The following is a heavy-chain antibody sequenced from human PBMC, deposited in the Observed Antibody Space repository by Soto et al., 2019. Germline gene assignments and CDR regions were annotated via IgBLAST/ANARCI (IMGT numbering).Heavy chain of an antibody. J-gene: IGHJ6*02. V-gene: IGHV4-61*01. Sequence: SETLSLTCTVSGGSVSSGSYFWSWIRQPPGKGLGGVGYIYYSGSTNYNPSLKSRVTISVDTSKNQFSLKLSSVTAADTAVYYCARDLVMSPYYYDSSGYVYGMDVWGQGTTVTVSS. D-gene: IGHD3-22*01. CDR1: GGSVSSGSYF. CDR2: IYYSGST. CDR3: ARDLVMSPYYYDSSGYVYGMDV.